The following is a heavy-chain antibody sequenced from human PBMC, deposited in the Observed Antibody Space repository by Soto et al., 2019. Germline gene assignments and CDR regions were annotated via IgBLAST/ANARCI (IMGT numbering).Heavy chain of an antibody. CDR3: AASPSAGY. CDR2: IYSGGGT. D-gene: IGHD2-15*01. CDR1: GFTANNNY. J-gene: IGHJ4*02. V-gene: IGHV3-53*02. Sequence: EVQLVETGGGLIQPGGSLRRSCAVSGFTANNNYMQWVRQAPGQGLEWVSLIYSGGGTYYAGSVKGRFTISRDSNTLYLQMNYLRVEDTAVYYCAASPSAGYWGRGTLVTVSS.